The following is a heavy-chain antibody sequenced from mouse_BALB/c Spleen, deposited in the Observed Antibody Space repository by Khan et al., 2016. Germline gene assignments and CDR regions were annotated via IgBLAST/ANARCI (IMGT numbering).Heavy chain of an antibody. V-gene: IGHV1-69*01. CDR1: GYTFTDYW. CDR3: ARKGYDDPRYAMDY. D-gene: IGHD2-14*01. Sequence: QVQLQQPGAELVMPGASVKMSCKASGYTFTDYWMHWVKQRPGQGLEWIGAIDTSDSYTSYNQKFKGKATLTVDESSSTAYMQLSSLTSEDSAVYYCARKGYDDPRYAMDYWGQGTSVTVSA. J-gene: IGHJ4*01. CDR2: IDTSDSYT.